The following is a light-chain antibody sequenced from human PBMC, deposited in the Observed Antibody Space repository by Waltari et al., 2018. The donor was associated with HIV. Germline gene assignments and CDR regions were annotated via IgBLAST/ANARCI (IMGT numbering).Light chain of an antibody. CDR3: TSYIHPPTRV. CDR2: DVS. J-gene: IGLJ2*01. CDR1: SSDIGAYNY. V-gene: IGLV2-14*01. Sequence: QSALPQPASASGSPGQSITIPCTGTSSDIGAYNYVSWYQQHPGKAPKLIIYDVSNRPSGFSNRFSGSKSGNTAPLTISGLQAEDEADYYCTSYIHPPTRVFGGGTKLTVL.